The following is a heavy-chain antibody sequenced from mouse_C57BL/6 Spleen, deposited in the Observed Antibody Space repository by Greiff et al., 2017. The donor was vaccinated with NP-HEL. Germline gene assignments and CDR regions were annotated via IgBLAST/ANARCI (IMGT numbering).Heavy chain of an antibody. CDR2: IYPGDGDT. D-gene: IGHD1-1*01. Sequence: QVQLQQSGAELVKPGASVKISCKASGYAFSSYWMNWVKQRPGKGLEWIGQIYPGDGDTNYNGKFKGKATLTADKSSSTAYMQLSSLTSEDSAVYFCARWGSNYYGSTHQRDYFDYWGQGTTLTVSS. CDR3: ARWGSNYYGSTHQRDYFDY. V-gene: IGHV1-80*01. CDR1: GYAFSSYW. J-gene: IGHJ2*01.